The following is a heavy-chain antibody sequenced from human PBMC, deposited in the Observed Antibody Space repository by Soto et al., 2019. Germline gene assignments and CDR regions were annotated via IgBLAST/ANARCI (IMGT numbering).Heavy chain of an antibody. D-gene: IGHD3-3*01. CDR2: ISGSGGST. CDR3: EKAIFGVVIISLFDY. V-gene: IGHV3-23*01. Sequence: GGSMRLSCSASVFTFSSYSMSWVRKAPGKGLEWVSAISGSGGSTYYADSVKGRFTISRDNSKNTLYLQMNSLRAEDTAVYYCEKAIFGVVIISLFDYWGQGTLVTVSS. J-gene: IGHJ4*02. CDR1: VFTFSSYS.